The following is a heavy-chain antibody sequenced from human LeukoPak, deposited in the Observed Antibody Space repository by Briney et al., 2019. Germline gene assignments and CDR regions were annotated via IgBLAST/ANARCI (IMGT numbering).Heavy chain of an antibody. CDR1: GFTFSSYA. Sequence: GGSLRLSCAASGFTFSSYAMHWVRQAPGKGLEWVAVISYDGSNKYYADSVKGRFTISRDNSKNTLYLQMNSLRAEDTAVYYCARDADYYDSSGPRESSEYFQHWGQGTLVTVSS. J-gene: IGHJ1*01. CDR2: ISYDGSNK. V-gene: IGHV3-30-3*01. D-gene: IGHD3-22*01. CDR3: ARDADYYDSSGPRESSEYFQH.